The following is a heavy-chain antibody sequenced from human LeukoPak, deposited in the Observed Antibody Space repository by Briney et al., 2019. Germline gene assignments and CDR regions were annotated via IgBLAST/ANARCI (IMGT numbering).Heavy chain of an antibody. D-gene: IGHD1-26*01. V-gene: IGHV3-48*03. J-gene: IGHJ4*02. Sequence: GGSLRLSCAASGFTFSSYEMNWVRQAPGKGLEWVSYISSSGSTIYYADSVKGRFTISRDNAKNSLYLQMNSLRAEDTAVYYCARGWVEWEQFDYWGQGTLVTVSS. CDR3: ARGWVEWEQFDY. CDR1: GFTFSSYE. CDR2: ISSSGSTI.